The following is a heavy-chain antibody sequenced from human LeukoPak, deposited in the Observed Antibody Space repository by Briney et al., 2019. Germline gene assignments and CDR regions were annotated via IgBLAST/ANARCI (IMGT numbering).Heavy chain of an antibody. CDR3: ARENDAITSYYYDSSGYFPY. D-gene: IGHD3-22*01. CDR2: ISAYNGNT. J-gene: IGHJ4*02. CDR1: GYTFTSYG. Sequence: ASVKVSCKASGYTFTSYGISWVRQAPGQGLEWMGWISAYNGNTNYAQKLQGRVTMITDTSTSTAYMELRSLRSDDTAVYYCARENDAITSYYYDSSGYFPYWGQGTLVTVSS. V-gene: IGHV1-18*01.